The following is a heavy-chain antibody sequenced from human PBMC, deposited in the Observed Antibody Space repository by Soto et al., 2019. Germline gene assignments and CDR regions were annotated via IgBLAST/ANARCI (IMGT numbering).Heavy chain of an antibody. Sequence: QVQLQESGPGLVKPSGTLSLTCAVSGGAISSSNWWSWVRQPPGEGLEWIGEIYHSGRTNYNPSLTIRVTISVDTSKNQFSLKLSSVTAADTAVYYCATGITYYSDSSGYRSDAFDIWGQGTMVTVSS. CDR2: IYHSGRT. D-gene: IGHD3-22*01. CDR1: GGAISSSNW. V-gene: IGHV4-4*02. CDR3: ATGITYYSDSSGYRSDAFDI. J-gene: IGHJ3*02.